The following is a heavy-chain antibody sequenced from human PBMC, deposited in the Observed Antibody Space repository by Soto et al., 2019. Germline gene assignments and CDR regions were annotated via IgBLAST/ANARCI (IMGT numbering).Heavy chain of an antibody. CDR3: ANDYCGSGSYYNDYYYYYGMDV. V-gene: IGHV3-30*18. J-gene: IGHJ6*02. Sequence: SLRLSCAASGFTFSSYGMHWVRQAPGKGLEWAAVISYDGSNKYYADSVKGRFTISRDNSKNTLYLQMNSLRAEDTAVYYCANDYCGSGSYYNDYYYYYGMDVWGQGTTVTVSS. CDR1: GFTFSSYG. D-gene: IGHD3-10*01. CDR2: ISYDGSNK.